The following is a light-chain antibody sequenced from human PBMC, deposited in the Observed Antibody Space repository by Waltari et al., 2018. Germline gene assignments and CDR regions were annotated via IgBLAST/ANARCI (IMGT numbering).Light chain of an antibody. CDR1: QSIANH. J-gene: IGKJ4*01. CDR3: HQRSDWPLT. CDR2: DAS. Sequence: EIVLMQSPATLSLSPGERATISCRASQSIANHLYWYRQNAGQAPSLLIYDASNRATGVPARFSGSGSGTDFSLTISSLEPEDFAVYYCHQRSDWPLTFGGGSRVEMK. V-gene: IGKV3-11*01.